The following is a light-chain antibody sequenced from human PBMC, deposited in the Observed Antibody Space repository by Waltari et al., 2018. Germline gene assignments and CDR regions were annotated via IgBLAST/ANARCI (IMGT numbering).Light chain of an antibody. CDR2: YAS. J-gene: IGKJ2*01. CDR3: QQYGDYPYT. CDR1: QGIGKS. V-gene: IGKV1-16*01. Sequence: DIQMTQSPSSLSASVGDRVTITCRARQGIGKSLTWFQQKPGKAPKSLIYYASSLQTGVPSRFSGRGSGTDFTLTITSLQPEDFATYYCQQYGDYPYTFGQGTKVEL.